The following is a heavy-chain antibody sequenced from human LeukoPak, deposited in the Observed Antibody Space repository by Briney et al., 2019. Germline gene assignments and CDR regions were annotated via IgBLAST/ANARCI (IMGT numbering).Heavy chain of an antibody. V-gene: IGHV3-15*01. J-gene: IGHJ4*02. CDR2: IKRKTDGGTT. D-gene: IGHD2-2*01. CDR3: ARARMGCSSTSCYTDY. CDR1: GFTFSDAW. Sequence: GGSLRLSCAASGFTFSDAWMTWVRQAPGKGLEWVGRIKRKTDGGTTDYAAPVKGRFTISRDDSKNMLSLQMNSLRAEDTAVYYCARARMGCSSTSCYTDYWGQGTLVTVSS.